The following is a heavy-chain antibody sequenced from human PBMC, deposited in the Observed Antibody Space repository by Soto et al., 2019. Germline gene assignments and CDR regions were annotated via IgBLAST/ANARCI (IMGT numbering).Heavy chain of an antibody. D-gene: IGHD5-12*01. V-gene: IGHV4-59*01. CDR3: ARGYDWFDP. CDR1: GDSISSSY. Sequence: QVQLQESGPGLVEPSETLSLTCSVSGDSISSSYWSWIRQPPGKGLEWIRYIYYSGSTNYNPSLRSRVTISLDTSKNQFSLKVSSVTAADTAVYYCARGYDWFDPWGQGTLVTVSS. CDR2: IYYSGST. J-gene: IGHJ5*02.